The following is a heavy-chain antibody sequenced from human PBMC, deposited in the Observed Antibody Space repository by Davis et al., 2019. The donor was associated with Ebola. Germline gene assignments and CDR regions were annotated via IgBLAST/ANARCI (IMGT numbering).Heavy chain of an antibody. D-gene: IGHD3-9*01. V-gene: IGHV4-59*08. CDR1: GGSISSYY. Sequence: SETLSLTCTVSGGSISSYYWSWIRQPPGKGLEWIGYIYYSGSTNYNPSLKSRATISVDTSKNQFSLKLSSVTAAGTAVYYCARVYYDILTGYTPFDYWGQGTLVTVSS. CDR2: IYYSGST. J-gene: IGHJ4*02. CDR3: ARVYYDILTGYTPFDY.